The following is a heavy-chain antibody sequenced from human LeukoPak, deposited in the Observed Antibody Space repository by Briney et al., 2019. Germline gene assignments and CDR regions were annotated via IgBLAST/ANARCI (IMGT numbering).Heavy chain of an antibody. CDR1: GFTFSDYY. D-gene: IGHD1-14*01. CDR3: AKTAPKYYFDY. V-gene: IGHV3-11*01. Sequence: GGSLRLSCAASGFTFSDYYMSWIRQAPGKGLEWVSYISSGSTIYYADSVKGRFTISRDNAKNSLYLQMNSLRAEDTAVYYCAKTAPKYYFDYWGQGTLVTVSS. CDR2: ISSGSTI. J-gene: IGHJ4*02.